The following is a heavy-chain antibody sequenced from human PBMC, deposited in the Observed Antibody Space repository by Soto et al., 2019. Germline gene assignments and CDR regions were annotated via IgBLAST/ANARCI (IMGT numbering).Heavy chain of an antibody. CDR1: GFTFSTYW. CDR3: SREYYSSGTH. V-gene: IGHV3-74*01. CDR2: ISESGDIT. Sequence: EVQLVESGGDLVQPGGSLRLSCAASGFTFSTYWMQWVRQVPGEGLVWVSSISESGDITVYADSVKGRFTISRDNAKNTLYLQMDGLSVEDTAIYYCSREYYSSGTHWGQGTLVTVST. D-gene: IGHD3-10*01. J-gene: IGHJ1*01.